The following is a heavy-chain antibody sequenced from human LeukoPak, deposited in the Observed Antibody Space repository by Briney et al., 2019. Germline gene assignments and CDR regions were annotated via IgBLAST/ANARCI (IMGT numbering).Heavy chain of an antibody. Sequence: GASVKVSCKASGYTFTSYGISWVRQAPGQGLEWMGWINTNTGNPTYAQGFTGRFVFSLDTSVSTAYLQISSLKAEDTAVYYCAINGWGFVVVPAARGGALDAFDIWGQGTMVTVSS. D-gene: IGHD2-2*01. CDR3: AINGWGFVVVPAARGGALDAFDI. CDR2: INTNTGNP. CDR1: GYTFTSYG. J-gene: IGHJ3*02. V-gene: IGHV7-4-1*02.